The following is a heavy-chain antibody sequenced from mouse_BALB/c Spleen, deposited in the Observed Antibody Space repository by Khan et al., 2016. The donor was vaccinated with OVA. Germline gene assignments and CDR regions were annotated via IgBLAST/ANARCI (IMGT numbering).Heavy chain of an antibody. V-gene: IGHV3-2*02. CDR3: ARICGGDFDY. J-gene: IGHJ2*01. CDR2: ISYSGNT. Sequence: EVQLVESGPGLVKPSQSLSLTCTVTGYSITSDYAWNWIRQFPGNKLEWLGFISYSGNTNYNPSLKSRISITRDTSKNQFFLQLNSVTTEDTATYYCARICGGDFDYWGHGTTLTVSS. CDR1: GYSITSDYA.